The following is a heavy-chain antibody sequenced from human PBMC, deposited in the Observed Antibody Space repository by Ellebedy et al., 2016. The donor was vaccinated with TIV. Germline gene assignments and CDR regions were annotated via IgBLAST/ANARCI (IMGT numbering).Heavy chain of an antibody. CDR2: INPSGGST. CDR3: ASHYSSGWYSPNDY. V-gene: IGHV1-46*04. D-gene: IGHD6-19*01. Sequence: ASVKVSCKASGYTFTGYYMHWVRQAPGQGLEWMGIINPSGGSTSYAQKLQGRVTMTRDTSTSTAYMELSSLRSEDTAVYYCASHYSSGWYSPNDYWGQGTLVTVSS. CDR1: GYTFTGYY. J-gene: IGHJ4*02.